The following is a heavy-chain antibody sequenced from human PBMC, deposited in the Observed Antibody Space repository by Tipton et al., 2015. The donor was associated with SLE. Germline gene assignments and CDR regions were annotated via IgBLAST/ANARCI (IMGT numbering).Heavy chain of an antibody. D-gene: IGHD6-19*01. CDR1: GFTFSSYS. CDR3: ARGEWLGGLFDY. CDR2: ISSSSSYI. Sequence: SLRLSCAASGFTFSSYSMNWVRQAPGKGLEWVSSISSSSSYIYYADSVKGRFTISRDNAKNSLYLQMNSLRAEDTAVYYCARGEWLGGLFDYWGQGTLVTVSS. J-gene: IGHJ4*02. V-gene: IGHV3-21*01.